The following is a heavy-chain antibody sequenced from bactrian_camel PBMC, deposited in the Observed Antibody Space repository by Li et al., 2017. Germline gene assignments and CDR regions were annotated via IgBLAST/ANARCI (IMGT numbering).Heavy chain of an antibody. Sequence: VQLVESGGGSVQAGGSLRLSCEASGFTFSNYAMTWVRQAPGKGLEWIAGINSENKRQYYVDSVKGRFTISRDNAKNTVYLQLNSLKTEDMAMYFCANNLYPGEYWGQGTQVTVS. J-gene: IGHJ4*01. CDR2: INSENKRQ. V-gene: IGHV3S40*01. CDR1: GFTFSNYA. CDR3: ANNLYPGEY.